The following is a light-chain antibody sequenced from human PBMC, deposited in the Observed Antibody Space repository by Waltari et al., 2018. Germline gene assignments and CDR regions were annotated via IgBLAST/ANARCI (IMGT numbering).Light chain of an antibody. J-gene: IGKJ4*01. Sequence: EIVMTPSPATLSVSHGERATLSCRASQSVSSKLAWYQQKPGQAPRLLIYGASTRATGIPDRFSGSGSGTEFTLTISSLQSEDFAVYFCQQYNNWPPNTFGGGTKVEI. V-gene: IGKV3-15*01. CDR1: QSVSSK. CDR3: QQYNNWPPNT. CDR2: GAS.